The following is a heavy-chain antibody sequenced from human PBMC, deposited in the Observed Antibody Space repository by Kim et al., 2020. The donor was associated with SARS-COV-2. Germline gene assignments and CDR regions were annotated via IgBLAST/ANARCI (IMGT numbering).Heavy chain of an antibody. V-gene: IGHV4-34*01. Sequence: SETLSLTCDVYGGSFSGYSWDWIRQPPGKGLEWIVGINPSGSTNYNPSLKSRVAISVDTSKTQVSLNLNSVTAADTAVYYCRIVGSDFDYWGQGTLVTVSS. CDR1: GGSFSGYS. CDR3: RIVGSDFDY. J-gene: IGHJ4*02. D-gene: IGHD2-15*01. CDR2: INPSGST.